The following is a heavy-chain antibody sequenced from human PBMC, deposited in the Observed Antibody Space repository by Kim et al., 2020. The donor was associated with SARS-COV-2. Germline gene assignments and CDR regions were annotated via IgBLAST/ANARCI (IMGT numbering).Heavy chain of an antibody. CDR2: ISSSSSYI. Sequence: GGSLRLSFAASGFTFSSYSMNWVRQAPGKGLEWVSSISSSSSYIYYADSVKGRFTISRDNAKNSLYLQMNSLRAEDTAVYYCARDSAYDSSGYYAGTSFDYWGQGTLVTVSS. V-gene: IGHV3-21*04. J-gene: IGHJ4*02. CDR3: ARDSAYDSSGYYAGTSFDY. CDR1: GFTFSSYS. D-gene: IGHD3-22*01.